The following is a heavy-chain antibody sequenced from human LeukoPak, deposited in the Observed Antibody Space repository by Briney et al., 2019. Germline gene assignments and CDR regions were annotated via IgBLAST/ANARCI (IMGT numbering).Heavy chain of an antibody. CDR1: GFTFSSYE. V-gene: IGHV3-48*03. D-gene: IGHD3-10*01. Sequence: PGGSLRLSCAASGFTFSSYEMNWVRQAPGKGLEWVSYISSSGSTIYYADSVKGRFTISRDNAKNSLYLQMNSLRAEDTAVYYCARLKTFYYGSGRGAFDYWGQGTLVTVSS. CDR3: ARLKTFYYGSGRGAFDY. CDR2: ISSSGSTI. J-gene: IGHJ4*02.